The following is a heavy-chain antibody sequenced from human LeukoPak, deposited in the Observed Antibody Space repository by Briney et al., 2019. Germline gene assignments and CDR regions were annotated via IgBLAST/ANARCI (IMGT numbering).Heavy chain of an antibody. D-gene: IGHD3-22*01. J-gene: IGHJ4*02. CDR1: GGSISSYY. Sequence: PSETLSLTCTVSGGSISSYYWSWIRQPPGKGLEWIGYIYHSGSTYYNPSLKSRVTISVDRSKNQFSLKLSSVTAADTAVYYCARGDYDSSGYSTHRYYFDYWGQGTLVTVSS. CDR3: ARGDYDSSGYSTHRYYFDY. V-gene: IGHV4-59*12. CDR2: IYHSGST.